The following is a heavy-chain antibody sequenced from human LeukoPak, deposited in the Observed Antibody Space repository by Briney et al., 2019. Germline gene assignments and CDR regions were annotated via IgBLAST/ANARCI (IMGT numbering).Heavy chain of an antibody. D-gene: IGHD2-15*01. Sequence: SETLSLTCTVSGGSISSSSYYWRWIRQPPGKGLEWIGSIYYSGSTYYNPSLKRRVTISVDTSKNQFSLKLSSVTAADTAVYYCARVYGYCSGGSCFRIWFDPWGQGTLVTVSS. J-gene: IGHJ5*02. CDR1: GGSISSSSYY. CDR2: IYYSGST. V-gene: IGHV4-39*07. CDR3: ARVYGYCSGGSCFRIWFDP.